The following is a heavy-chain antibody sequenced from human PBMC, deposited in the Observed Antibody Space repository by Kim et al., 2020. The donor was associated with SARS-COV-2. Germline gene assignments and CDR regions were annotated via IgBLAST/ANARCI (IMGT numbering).Heavy chain of an antibody. CDR2: INHSGST. CDR3: ARARNWNYARPHGGFDY. D-gene: IGHD1-7*01. J-gene: IGHJ4*02. CDR1: GGSFSGYY. V-gene: IGHV4-34*01. Sequence: SETLSLTCAVYGGSFSGYYWSWIRQPPGKGLEWIGEINHSGSTNYNPSLKSRVTISVDTSKNQFSLKLSSVTAADTAVYYCARARNWNYARPHGGFDYWGQGTLVTVSS.